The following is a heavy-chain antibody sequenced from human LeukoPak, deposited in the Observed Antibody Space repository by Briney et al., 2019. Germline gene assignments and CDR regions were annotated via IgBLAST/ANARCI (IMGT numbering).Heavy chain of an antibody. J-gene: IGHJ6*03. V-gene: IGHV4-38-2*02. Sequence: SETLSLTCTVSGYSISSGYYWGWIRQPPGKGLGWIGSIYHSGSTYYNPSLKSRVTISVDTSKNQFSLKLSSVTAADTAVYYCASRSTMVRGVRGWYMDVWGKGTTVTISS. CDR1: GYSISSGYY. CDR3: ASRSTMVRGVRGWYMDV. CDR2: IYHSGST. D-gene: IGHD3-10*01.